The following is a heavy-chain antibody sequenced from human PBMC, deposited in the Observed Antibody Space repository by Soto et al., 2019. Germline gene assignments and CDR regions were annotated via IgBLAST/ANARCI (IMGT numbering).Heavy chain of an antibody. V-gene: IGHV4-34*01. CDR2: INRSGST. CDR3: ARGRNYVWGSYRLYYYYGMDV. Sequence: SETLSLTCAVYGGSFRGYDWSWIRQPPGKGLEWIGEINRSGSTNYNPSLKSRVTISVDTSKNQFSLKLSSVTAADTAVYYCARGRNYVWGSYRLYYYYGMDVWGQGTMVTVSS. CDR1: GGSFRGYD. D-gene: IGHD3-16*02. J-gene: IGHJ6*02.